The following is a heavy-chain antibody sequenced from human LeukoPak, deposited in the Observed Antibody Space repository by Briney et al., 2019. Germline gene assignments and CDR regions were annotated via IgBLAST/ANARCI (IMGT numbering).Heavy chain of an antibody. D-gene: IGHD6-13*01. CDR1: GYTFTSYD. V-gene: IGHV1-8*01. Sequence: GASVKVSCKASGYTFTSYDIHWVRQATGQGLEWMGWMNPNSGNTGYAQKFQGRVTVTRNTSISTAYMELSSLRSEDTAVYYCVIDSSSWYNYFDPWGQGTLVTVSS. J-gene: IGHJ5*02. CDR2: MNPNSGNT. CDR3: VIDSSSWYNYFDP.